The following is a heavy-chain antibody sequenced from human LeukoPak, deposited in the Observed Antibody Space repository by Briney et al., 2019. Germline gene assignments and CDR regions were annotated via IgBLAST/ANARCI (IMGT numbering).Heavy chain of an antibody. D-gene: IGHD2-2*02. CDR2: ISASGGGT. Sequence: LGGSLRLSCAASGFRFKNYAMAWVRQPPGKGLEWVSTISASGGGTYYADSVIGRFTISRDKSKDTLSLQMNNLRVEDTALYYCAKDVRRAEYCSSTTCYTSSFDQWGQGTLVTVSS. CDR3: AKDVRRAEYCSSTTCYTSSFDQ. J-gene: IGHJ4*02. CDR1: GFRFKNYA. V-gene: IGHV3-23*01.